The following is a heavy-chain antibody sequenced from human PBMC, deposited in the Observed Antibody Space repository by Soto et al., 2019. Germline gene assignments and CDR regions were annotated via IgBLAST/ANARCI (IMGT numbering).Heavy chain of an antibody. Sequence: SETLSLTCTVSGGSISSGGYYWSWIRQHPGKGLEWIGYIYYSGSTYYNPSLKSRVTISVDTSKNQFSLKLSSVTAADTAVYYCARESIAAAGTYFDYWGQGTLVTVSS. CDR2: IYYSGST. J-gene: IGHJ4*02. V-gene: IGHV4-31*03. CDR1: GGSISSGGYY. CDR3: ARESIAAAGTYFDY. D-gene: IGHD6-13*01.